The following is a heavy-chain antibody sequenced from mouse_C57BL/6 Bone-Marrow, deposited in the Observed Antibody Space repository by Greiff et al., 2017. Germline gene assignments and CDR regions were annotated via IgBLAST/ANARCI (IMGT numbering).Heavy chain of an antibody. CDR1: GFTFSDYG. D-gene: IGHD2-4*01. V-gene: IGHV5-17*01. CDR2: ISSGCSTI. Sequence: DVTLVESGGGLVKPGGSLKLSCAASGFTFSDYGMHWVRPAPEKGLEWVAYISSGCSTIYYADPVKGRFTISSDNAKNTMFLQMNSLRSEDTAMYYCARGLRRYAMDYWGQGTSVTGSS. J-gene: IGHJ4*01. CDR3: ARGLRRYAMDY.